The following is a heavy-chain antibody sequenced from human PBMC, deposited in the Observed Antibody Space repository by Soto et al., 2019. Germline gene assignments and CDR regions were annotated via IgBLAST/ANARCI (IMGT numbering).Heavy chain of an antibody. J-gene: IGHJ4*02. CDR3: ARGQRLVLLSRPQYYFDY. Sequence: SVKVSCKASGGTFSSYAISWVRQAPGQGLEWMGGIIPIFGTANYAQKFQGRVTITADESTSTAYMELSSLRSEDTAVYYCARGQRLVLLSRPQYYFDYCGQGTLGTVSS. CDR1: GGTFSSYA. V-gene: IGHV1-69*13. D-gene: IGHD3-16*01. CDR2: IIPIFGTA.